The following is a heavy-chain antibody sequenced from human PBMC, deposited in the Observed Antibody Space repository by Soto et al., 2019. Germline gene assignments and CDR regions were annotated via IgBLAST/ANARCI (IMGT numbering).Heavy chain of an antibody. Sequence: SETLSLTCTVSCGSISSYYWSWIRQPPGKGLEWIGYIYYSGSTNYNPSLKSRVTISVDTSKNQFSLKLSSVTAADTAVYYCARTYYYDSSGKFDPWGQGTLVTVSS. V-gene: IGHV4-59*01. D-gene: IGHD3-22*01. CDR1: CGSISSYY. J-gene: IGHJ5*02. CDR2: IYYSGST. CDR3: ARTYYYDSSGKFDP.